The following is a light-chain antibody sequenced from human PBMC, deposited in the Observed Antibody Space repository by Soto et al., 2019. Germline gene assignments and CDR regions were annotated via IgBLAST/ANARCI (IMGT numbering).Light chain of an antibody. Sequence: DIQMTQSPSSLYASVDDSVIITCRASQSISNHLNWYQQKPGKAPKLLIFAASSLQSGVPSRFSGTRSGPDFTLTISSLQPEDFATYYGQQSYSSPPTFGQGTKVEIK. CDR2: AAS. CDR1: QSISNH. CDR3: QQSYSSPPT. V-gene: IGKV1-39*01. J-gene: IGKJ1*01.